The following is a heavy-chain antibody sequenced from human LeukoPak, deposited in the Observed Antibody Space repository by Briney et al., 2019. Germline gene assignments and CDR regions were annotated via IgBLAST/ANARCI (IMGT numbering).Heavy chain of an antibody. CDR3: ARVTGYIVEDYFDY. V-gene: IGHV4-59*01. CDR2: IYYSGST. Sequence: PSETLSLTCSVSGGSISSYYWSWIRQPPGKGLEWIGYIYYSGSTNYNPSLKSRVTISVDTSKNQFSLRLSSVTAADTAVYYRARVTGYIVEDYFDYWGQGTLVTVSS. CDR1: GGSISSYY. D-gene: IGHD3-22*01. J-gene: IGHJ4*02.